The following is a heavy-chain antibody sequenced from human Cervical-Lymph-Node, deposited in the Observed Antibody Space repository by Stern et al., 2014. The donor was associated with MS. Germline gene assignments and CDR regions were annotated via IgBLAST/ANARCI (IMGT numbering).Heavy chain of an antibody. CDR3: AAGIHGFHYDMAV. V-gene: IGHV3-9*01. J-gene: IGHJ6*02. D-gene: IGHD5-24*01. Sequence: EVKMVESGGGLVQPGRSLRLSCEASGLTFDDHAMHWDRQDPGKGLEWVSGLTGNNCLLGYAESVKRRFTISRDNAKNSLYLYMNSLRTEDTAFYYCAAGIHGFHYDMAVWGPGTTVTVSS. CDR1: GLTFDDHA. CDR2: LTGNNCLL.